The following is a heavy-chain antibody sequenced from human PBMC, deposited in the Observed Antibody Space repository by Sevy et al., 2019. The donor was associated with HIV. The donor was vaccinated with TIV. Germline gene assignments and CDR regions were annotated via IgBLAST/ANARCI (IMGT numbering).Heavy chain of an antibody. V-gene: IGHV5-51*01. J-gene: IGHJ4*02. CDR2: IYPGDSDT. CDR1: GYSFTSYW. CDR3: ARDRRRQWLEGGEFDY. D-gene: IGHD6-19*01. Sequence: GESLKISCKGSGYSFTSYWIGWVRQMPGKGLEWMGIIYPGDSDTRYSPSFQGQVTISADKSISTAYLQWSSLKASDTAMYYGARDRRRQWLEGGEFDYWGQGTLVTVSS.